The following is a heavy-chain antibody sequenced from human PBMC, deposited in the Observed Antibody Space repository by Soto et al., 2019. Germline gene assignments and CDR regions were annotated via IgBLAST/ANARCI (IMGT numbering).Heavy chain of an antibody. CDR2: IWYDGSNK. CDR3: AREMKCSSCDNLLSYTLDY. V-gene: IGHV3-33*01. J-gene: IGHJ4*02. CDR1: GFTFSSYG. Sequence: GGSLRLSCAASGFTFSSYGMHWVRQAPGKGLEWVAVIWYDGSNKYYADSVKGRFTISRDNSKNTLYLQMNSLRAEDTAVYYWAREMKCSSCDNLLSYTLDYWGQGTLVTVSS. D-gene: IGHD6-13*01.